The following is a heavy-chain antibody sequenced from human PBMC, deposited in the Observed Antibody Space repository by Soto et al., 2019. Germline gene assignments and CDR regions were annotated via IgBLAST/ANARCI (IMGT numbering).Heavy chain of an antibody. CDR3: ARDQPGYTYGYGLGY. CDR2: ISSSSSYI. D-gene: IGHD5-18*01. CDR1: GFTFSSYS. Sequence: EVQLVESGGGLVKPGGSLRLSCAASGFTFSSYSMNWVRQAPGKGLEWVSSISSSSSYIYYADSVKGRFTISRDNAKNPLYLKMTSLRAGDTAVYSCARDQPGYTYGYGLGYGGKGPLVTVSS. J-gene: IGHJ4*02. V-gene: IGHV3-21*01.